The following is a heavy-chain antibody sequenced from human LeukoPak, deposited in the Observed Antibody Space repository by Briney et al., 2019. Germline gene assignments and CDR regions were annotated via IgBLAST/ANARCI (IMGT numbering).Heavy chain of an antibody. V-gene: IGHV5-10-1*01. CDR3: ARHIWGSGSYYDY. Sequence: GESLKISCKGSGYSFTSYWISWVRQMPGKGLEWMGRIDPSDSYTNYSPSFQGNVTISADKSISTASLQWSSLKASDTAMYYCARHIWGSGSYYDYWGRGTLVTVSS. CDR1: GYSFTSYW. D-gene: IGHD3-10*01. J-gene: IGHJ4*02. CDR2: IDPSDSYT.